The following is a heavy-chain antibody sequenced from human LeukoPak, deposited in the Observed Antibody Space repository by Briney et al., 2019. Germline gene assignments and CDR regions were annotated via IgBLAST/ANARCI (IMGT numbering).Heavy chain of an antibody. D-gene: IGHD3-3*01. V-gene: IGHV3-21*01. CDR2: ISSSSSYI. J-gene: IGHJ5*02. CDR3: ARDSPEWLTPRFDP. CDR1: GFTFSSYS. Sequence: PGGSLRLSCAASGFTFSSYSMNWVRQAPGKGLEWVSSISSSSSYIYYADSVKGRFTISRDNAKNSLYLQMNSLRAEDTAVYYCARDSPEWLTPRFDPWGQGTLVTVSS.